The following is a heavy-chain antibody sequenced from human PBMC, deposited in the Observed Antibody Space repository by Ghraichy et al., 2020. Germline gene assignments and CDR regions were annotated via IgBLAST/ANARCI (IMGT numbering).Heavy chain of an antibody. D-gene: IGHD3-10*01. Sequence: GESLNISCVGSGFTFNTYAMSWVRQAPGKGLEWVSALSHSGADTYYADSVKGRFVMSRDDSKNMVYLQMNNLRGEDTAIYYCAKLGGYYGSGSHPYFDYWGQGTLVTVSS. CDR2: LSHSGADT. V-gene: IGHV3-23*01. CDR1: GFTFNTYA. CDR3: AKLGGYYGSGSHPYFDY. J-gene: IGHJ4*02.